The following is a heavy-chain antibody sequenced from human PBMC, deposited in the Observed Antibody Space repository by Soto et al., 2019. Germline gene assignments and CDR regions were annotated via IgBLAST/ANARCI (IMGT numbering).Heavy chain of an antibody. V-gene: IGHV4-61*01. CDR1: GGSVSSGSYY. CDR3: ARVREIWLDFDY. J-gene: IGHJ4*02. D-gene: IGHD6-19*01. Sequence: QVQLQESGPGLVKPSETLSLTCTVSGGSVSSGSYYWIWIRQPPGKGLEWIGYIYYSGSTNYNPSLKSRVTISVDTSKNQFSLKLSSVTAADTAVYYCARVREIWLDFDYWGQGTLVTVSS. CDR2: IYYSGST.